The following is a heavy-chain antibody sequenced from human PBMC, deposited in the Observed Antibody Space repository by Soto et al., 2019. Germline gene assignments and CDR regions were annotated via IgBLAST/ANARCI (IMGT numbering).Heavy chain of an antibody. CDR1: CESFIGYY. J-gene: IGHJ3*02. CDR2: INHSGST. CDR3: ARWLLGEDDAFDI. Sequence: SATLSLTCAVYCESFIGYYWSWIRQPPVKGLEWIGEINHSGSTNYNPSLKSRVTISVDTSKNQFSLKLSSVTAADTAVHYCARWLLGEDDAFDIWGQGTMVT. D-gene: IGHD3-10*01. V-gene: IGHV4-34*01.